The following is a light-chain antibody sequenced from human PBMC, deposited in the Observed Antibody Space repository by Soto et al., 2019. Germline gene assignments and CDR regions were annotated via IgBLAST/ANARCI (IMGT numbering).Light chain of an antibody. J-gene: IGLJ3*02. CDR2: DVS. CDR3: SSYTSSSTRV. Sequence: QSALTQPASVSGSPGQSITISCTGTSSDVGGYNYVSWYQQHPGKAPKLMIYDVSNRPSGVSNRFSGSKSGNTASQTISGLQGEDEADYYCSSYTSSSTRVFGGGTKLIVL. V-gene: IGLV2-14*01. CDR1: SSDVGGYNY.